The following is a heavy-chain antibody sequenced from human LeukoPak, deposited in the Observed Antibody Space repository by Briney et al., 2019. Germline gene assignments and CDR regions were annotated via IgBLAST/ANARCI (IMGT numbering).Heavy chain of an antibody. J-gene: IGHJ4*02. Sequence: GGSLRLSCTVSGFTVSSNSMSWVRQAPGKGLEWVSFIYSAGSTHYSDSVKGRFTISRDNAKNSLYLQMNSLRAEDTAVYYCARDRRIAVAGHPNFDYWGQGTLVTVSS. CDR2: IYSAGST. CDR1: GFTVSSNS. CDR3: ARDRRIAVAGHPNFDY. D-gene: IGHD6-19*01. V-gene: IGHV3-53*01.